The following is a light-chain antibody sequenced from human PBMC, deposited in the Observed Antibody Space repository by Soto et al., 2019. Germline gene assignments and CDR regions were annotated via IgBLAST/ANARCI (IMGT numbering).Light chain of an antibody. CDR1: SSDVGSYNY. V-gene: IGLV2-14*01. Sequence: QSALTQPASVSGSPGQSITISCTGTSSDVGSYNYVSWYQQHPGKAPKLMISEVSNRPSGVSNRFSGSKSGNTASLTISGLQAEDEADYYCSSYTSSSILYVFGTGTKVTVL. CDR2: EVS. J-gene: IGLJ1*01. CDR3: SSYTSSSILYV.